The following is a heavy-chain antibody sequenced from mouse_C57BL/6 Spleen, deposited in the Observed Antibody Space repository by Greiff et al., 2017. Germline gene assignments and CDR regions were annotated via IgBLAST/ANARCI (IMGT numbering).Heavy chain of an antibody. CDR1: GYTFTSYW. V-gene: IGHV1-7*01. CDR3: RAFIKAYYAMDY. Sequence: QVQLQQSGAELAKPGASVKLTCKASGYTFTSYWMHWVKQRPGQGLEWIGYINPSSGYTKYNQKFKDKATLTADKSSSTAYMQLSSLTYEDSAVYYCRAFIKAYYAMDYWGQGTSVTVSS. J-gene: IGHJ4*01. CDR2: INPSSGYT. D-gene: IGHD1-1*01.